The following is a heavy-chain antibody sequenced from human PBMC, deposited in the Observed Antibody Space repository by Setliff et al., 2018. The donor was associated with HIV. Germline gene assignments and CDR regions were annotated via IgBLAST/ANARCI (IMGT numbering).Heavy chain of an antibody. Sequence: SETLSLTCNVSAGSFTSSSYYWGWIRQPPGKGLEWIGSFHYSGSTSYNISLKSRVTISIDNSNNHFSLKLRSVTAADTAVYYCVSQPESRWQIEYWGQGTLVTVSS. CDR2: FHYSGST. D-gene: IGHD3-10*01. CDR1: AGSFTSSSYY. J-gene: IGHJ4*02. V-gene: IGHV4-39*07. CDR3: VSQPESRWQIEY.